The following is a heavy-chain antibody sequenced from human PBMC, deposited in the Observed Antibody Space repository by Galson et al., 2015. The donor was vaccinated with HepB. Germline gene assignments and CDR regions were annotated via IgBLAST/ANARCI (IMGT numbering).Heavy chain of an antibody. CDR1: GYTLTELS. J-gene: IGHJ4*02. CDR3: ATGESGVVYYFDY. Sequence: SVKVSCKVSGYTLTELSMHWVRQAPGKGLEWMGGLDPEDGETIYAQKFQGRVTMTEDTSTDTAYMELSSLRSEDTAVYYCATGESGVVYYFDYWGQGTLVTVSS. CDR2: LDPEDGET. D-gene: IGHD2-15*01. V-gene: IGHV1-24*01.